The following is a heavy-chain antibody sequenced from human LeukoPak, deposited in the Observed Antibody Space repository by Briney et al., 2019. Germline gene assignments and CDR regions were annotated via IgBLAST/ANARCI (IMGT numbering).Heavy chain of an antibody. J-gene: IGHJ3*02. CDR1: GFTFSSHA. D-gene: IGHD3-22*01. V-gene: IGHV3-23*01. CDR3: AKDLDLYYYDSSGYERAFDI. CDR2: ISGSGGST. Sequence: GGSLRLSCAASGFTFSSHAMSWVRQAPGKGLEWVSAISGSGGSTYYADSVKGRFTISRDNSKNTLYLQMNSLRAEDTAVYYCAKDLDLYYYDSSGYERAFDIWGQGTMVTVSS.